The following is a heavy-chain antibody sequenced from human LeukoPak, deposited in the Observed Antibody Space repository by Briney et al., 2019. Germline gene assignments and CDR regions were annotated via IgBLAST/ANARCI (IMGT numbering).Heavy chain of an antibody. J-gene: IGHJ3*02. CDR3: ARPYHDSSGYYEPHEAFDI. CDR2: ISSSSSYI. CDR1: GFTFSSYS. D-gene: IGHD3-22*01. Sequence: PGGSLRLSCAASGFTFSSYSMNWVRQAPGKGLEWVSSISSSSSYIYYADSVKGRFTISRDNSKNTLYLQMNSLRAEDTAVYYCARPYHDSSGYYEPHEAFDIWGQGTMVTVSS. V-gene: IGHV3-21*01.